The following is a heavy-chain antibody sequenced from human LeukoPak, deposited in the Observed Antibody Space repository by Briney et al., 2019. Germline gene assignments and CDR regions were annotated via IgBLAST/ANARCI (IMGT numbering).Heavy chain of an antibody. V-gene: IGHV3-48*03. Sequence: GGSLRLSCAASGFTFSSYEMNWVRQGPGKGLEWVSYISSSGSTIYYADSVKGRFTISRDNAKNSLYLQMNSLRAEDTAVYYCARDYGYGDLRLYFDYWGQGTLVTVSS. CDR3: ARDYGYGDLRLYFDY. CDR1: GFTFSSYE. D-gene: IGHD4-17*01. J-gene: IGHJ4*02. CDR2: ISSSGSTI.